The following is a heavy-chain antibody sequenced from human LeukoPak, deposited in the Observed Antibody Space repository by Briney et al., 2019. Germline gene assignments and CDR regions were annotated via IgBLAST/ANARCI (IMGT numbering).Heavy chain of an antibody. Sequence: SETLSLTCTVSGGSISSYYWSWIRQPPGKGLEWIGYIYYSGSTNYNPSLKSRVTIPVDTSKNQFSLKLSSVTAADTAVYYCARSGSSDYYGSGSYYLSFDYWGQGTLVTVSS. V-gene: IGHV4-59*01. CDR2: IYYSGST. D-gene: IGHD3-10*01. CDR3: ARSGSSDYYGSGSYYLSFDY. CDR1: GGSISSYY. J-gene: IGHJ4*02.